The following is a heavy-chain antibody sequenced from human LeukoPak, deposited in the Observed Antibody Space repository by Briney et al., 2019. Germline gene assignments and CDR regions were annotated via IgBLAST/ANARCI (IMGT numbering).Heavy chain of an antibody. D-gene: IGHD3-3*02. J-gene: IGHJ5*02. CDR3: AKFLGASIWYGISGP. CDR2: VINTGGTA. CDR1: GSTFSNYA. Sequence: GGSLRLSCAASGSTFSNYAMTWVRQAPGKGLEWVSTVINTGGTAYYADSVKGRFTISRDNSKNTLFLLMYSLRVEDSAFYYCAKFLGASIWYGISGPWGQGTLVTVS. V-gene: IGHV3-23*01.